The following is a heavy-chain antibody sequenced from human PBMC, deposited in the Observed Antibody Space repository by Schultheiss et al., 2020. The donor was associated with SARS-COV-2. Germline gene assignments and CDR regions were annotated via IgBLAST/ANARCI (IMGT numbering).Heavy chain of an antibody. Sequence: SQTLSLTCTVSGYSISSPYFWGWIRQSPAKGLEWIATLHHSGNTYYNPSLKSRVTISADTSKNQLSLKLSSVTAADTAVYYCARQTVGFGEYYFDYWGQGTLVTVSS. CDR3: ARQTVGFGEYYFDY. CDR2: LHHSGNT. D-gene: IGHD3-10*01. CDR1: GYSISSPYF. J-gene: IGHJ4*02. V-gene: IGHV4-38-2*02.